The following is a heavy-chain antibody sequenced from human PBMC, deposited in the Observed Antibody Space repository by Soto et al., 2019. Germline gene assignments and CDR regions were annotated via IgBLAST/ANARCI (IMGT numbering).Heavy chain of an antibody. CDR2: IYYSGST. D-gene: IGHD3-16*01. Sequence: SETLSLTCTVSGGSISSYYWSWIRQPPGKGLEWIGYIYYSGSTNYNPSLKSRVTISVDTSKNQFSLKLSSVTAADTAVYYCARHWGFDEFDPWGQGTLVTVSS. J-gene: IGHJ5*02. V-gene: IGHV4-59*08. CDR1: GGSISSYY. CDR3: ARHWGFDEFDP.